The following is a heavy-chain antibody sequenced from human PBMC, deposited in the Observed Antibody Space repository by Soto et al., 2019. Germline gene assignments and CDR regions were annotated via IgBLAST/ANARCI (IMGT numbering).Heavy chain of an antibody. Sequence: SETLSLTCTVSDGSISSGGYYWRWIRQHPGKGLEWIGYIYYSGSTYYNPSLKSRVAISVDTSKNQFSLKLSSVTAADTAVYYCASIRRYPSFYFDYWGQGTLVTVSS. CDR3: ASIRRYPSFYFDY. CDR2: IYYSGST. CDR1: DGSISSGGYY. V-gene: IGHV4-31*03. D-gene: IGHD1-20*01. J-gene: IGHJ4*02.